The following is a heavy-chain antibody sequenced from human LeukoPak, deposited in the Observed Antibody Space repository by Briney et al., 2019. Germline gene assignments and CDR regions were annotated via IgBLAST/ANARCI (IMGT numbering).Heavy chain of an antibody. Sequence: PSETLSLTCAVSGYSISSGYYWGWIRQPPGKGLEWIGSIYHSGSTYYNPSLKSRVTISVDTSKNQFSLKLSSVTAADTAVYYCARDRAAAGLFDYWGQGTLVTVSS. J-gene: IGHJ4*02. D-gene: IGHD6-13*01. CDR3: ARDRAAAGLFDY. V-gene: IGHV4-38-2*02. CDR2: IYHSGST. CDR1: GYSISSGYY.